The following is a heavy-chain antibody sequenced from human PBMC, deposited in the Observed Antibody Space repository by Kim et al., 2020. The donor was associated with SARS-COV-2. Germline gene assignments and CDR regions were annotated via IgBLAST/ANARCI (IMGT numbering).Heavy chain of an antibody. Sequence: SPSFQGHVTISADKSISTAYLQWSSLKASDTAMYYCASHSTMIVVVGMDVWGQGTTVTVSS. V-gene: IGHV5-10-1*01. J-gene: IGHJ6*02. CDR3: ASHSTMIVVVGMDV. D-gene: IGHD3-22*01.